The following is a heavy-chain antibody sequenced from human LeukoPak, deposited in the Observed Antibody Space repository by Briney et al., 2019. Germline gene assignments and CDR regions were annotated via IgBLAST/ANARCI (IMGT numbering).Heavy chain of an antibody. CDR3: ARAPRWLRAGWSVGATVFDY. V-gene: IGHV4-39*01. CDR2: IHYTGST. Sequence: SETLSLTCIVSGGSISISTYYWGWIRQPPGKGLEWIGTIHYTGSTYYSPSLKSRVTIFLDTSRNQFSLELSSVTAADTAVYYCARAPRWLRAGWSVGATVFDYWGQGTLVTASS. J-gene: IGHJ4*02. CDR1: GGSISISTYY. D-gene: IGHD1-26*01.